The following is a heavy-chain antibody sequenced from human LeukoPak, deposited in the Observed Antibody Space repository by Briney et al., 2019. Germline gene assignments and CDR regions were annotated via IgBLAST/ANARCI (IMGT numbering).Heavy chain of an antibody. CDR1: GYTFTSYD. Sequence: GASVKVSCKASGYTFTSYDINWVRQATGQGLEWMGWMNPNSGNTGYAQEFQGRVTITRNTSISTAYMELSSLRSEDTAVYYCARGSYNQYSSGWYHIDYWGQGTLVTVSS. CDR3: ARGSYNQYSSGWYHIDY. CDR2: MNPNSGNT. D-gene: IGHD6-19*01. J-gene: IGHJ4*02. V-gene: IGHV1-8*03.